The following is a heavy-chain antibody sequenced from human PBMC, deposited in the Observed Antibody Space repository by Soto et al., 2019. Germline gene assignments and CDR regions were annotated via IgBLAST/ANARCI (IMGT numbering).Heavy chain of an antibody. CDR2: IYPGDSDT. J-gene: IGHJ3*02. CDR1: GYTFTGYW. Sequence: VQLVQSGAEVKKPGASVKVSCKASGYTFTGYWIGWVRQMPGKGLEWMGIIYPGDSDTRYSPSFQGQVTISADKSISTAYLQWSSLKASDTAMYCCARRYHGAFDIWGQGTMVTVSS. CDR3: ARRYHGAFDI. D-gene: IGHD2-2*01. V-gene: IGHV5-51*01.